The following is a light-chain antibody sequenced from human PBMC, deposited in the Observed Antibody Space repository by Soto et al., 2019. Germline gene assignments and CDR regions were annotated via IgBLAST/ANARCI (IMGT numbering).Light chain of an antibody. CDR1: SSNIGAHYD. CDR2: GNG. V-gene: IGLV1-40*01. Sequence: QSVTRQQPSVSWAPGHRVTISCTGSSSNIGAHYDVHWYQQLPGTGPKLVIYGNGNRPSGVPDRFSGSKSGSSASLAISGLQPEDEADYYCQSYGSRLSDSVFGAGTKVTVL. J-gene: IGLJ1*01. CDR3: QSYGSRLSDSV.